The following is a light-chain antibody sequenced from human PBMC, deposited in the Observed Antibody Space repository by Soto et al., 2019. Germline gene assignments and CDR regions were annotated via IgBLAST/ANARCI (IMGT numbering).Light chain of an antibody. CDR2: IAS. J-gene: IGKJ4*01. CDR3: QQPKTFPLT. V-gene: IGKV1-12*01. Sequence: DIPMTQTPSSVYASVGDRFTITCRALQDINSGLTWYQQKPGKAPKVLIYIASRLQSGVPSRFSGSGSGTDVSLTISNLQPEYFATYFCQQPKTFPLTFGGGTNVEIK. CDR1: QDINSG.